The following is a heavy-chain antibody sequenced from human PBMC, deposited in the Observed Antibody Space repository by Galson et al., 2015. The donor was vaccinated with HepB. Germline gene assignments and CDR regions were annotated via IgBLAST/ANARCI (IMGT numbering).Heavy chain of an antibody. J-gene: IGHJ6*02. CDR3: AYGSDV. Sequence: ISGDSVASNSAVWNWIRQSPSRGLEWLGRTYFRSKWHNDYGISVKSRISINADTSQNQFCLHLSSVTPEDTAVYYCAYGSDVWGQGTTVIVSS. V-gene: IGHV6-1*01. CDR1: GDSVASNSAV. CDR2: TYFRSKWHN.